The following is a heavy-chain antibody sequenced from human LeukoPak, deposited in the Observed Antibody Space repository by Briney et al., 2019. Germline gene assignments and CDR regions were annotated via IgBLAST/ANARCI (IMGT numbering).Heavy chain of an antibody. CDR1: GGSISSSGYY. Sequence: TSETLSLTCTVSGGSISSSGYYWAWIRQPPGKGLEWIGSIYSTGSTYKNPSLKSRVTISIDTSKNQFSLKLNSVTAADTAVFYCAREPITSGGNDAFDIWGQGTMVTVSS. CDR3: AREPITSGGNDAFDI. D-gene: IGHD3-16*01. CDR2: IYSTGST. V-gene: IGHV4-39*02. J-gene: IGHJ3*02.